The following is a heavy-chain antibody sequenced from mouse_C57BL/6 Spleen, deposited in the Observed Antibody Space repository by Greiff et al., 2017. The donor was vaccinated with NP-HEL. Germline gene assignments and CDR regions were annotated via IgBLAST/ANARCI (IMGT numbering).Heavy chain of an antibody. CDR1: GFTFSDYG. J-gene: IGHJ3*01. V-gene: IGHV5-17*01. D-gene: IGHD2-5*01. CDR3: ARDYSNYVGGFAY. Sequence: DVMLVESGGGLVKPGGSLKLSCAASGFTFSDYGMHWVRQAPEKGLEWVAYISSGSSTIYYADTVKGRFTISRDNAKNTLFLQMTSLRSEDTAMYYCARDYSNYVGGFAYWGQGTLVTVSA. CDR2: ISSGSSTI.